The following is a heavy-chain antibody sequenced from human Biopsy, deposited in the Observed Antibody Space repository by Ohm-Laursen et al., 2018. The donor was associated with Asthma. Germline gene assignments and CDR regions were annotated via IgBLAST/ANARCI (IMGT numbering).Heavy chain of an antibody. V-gene: IGHV1-69*13. D-gene: IGHD5-12*01. CDR1: GDSFSNYA. J-gene: IGHJ6*02. Sequence: SVKVSCKTSGDSFSNYAISWVRQAPGQGLEWMGGLIPVLGTPDHAQMFEGRVTITADESTSIAYMELSSLSSEDTAVYYCARGYSRSDRIVYYYSGLEVWGQGTTVTVSS. CDR2: LIPVLGTP. CDR3: ARGYSRSDRIVYYYSGLEV.